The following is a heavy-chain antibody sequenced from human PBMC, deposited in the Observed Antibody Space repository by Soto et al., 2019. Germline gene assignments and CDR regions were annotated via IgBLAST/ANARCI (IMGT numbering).Heavy chain of an antibody. V-gene: IGHV4-30-4*01. CDR2: IYYSGTT. Sequence: QVQLQESGPGLVKPSQTLSLTCTVSGGSISSGDYYWSWIRQPPGKGLEWIGYIYYSGTTYYNPSLKSRVTISVDTSKNQFSLKLSSETAADTAVYYCARSRNSDYVSQYWGQGTLVTVSS. J-gene: IGHJ4*02. CDR1: GGSISSGDYY. D-gene: IGHD4-4*01. CDR3: ARSRNSDYVSQY.